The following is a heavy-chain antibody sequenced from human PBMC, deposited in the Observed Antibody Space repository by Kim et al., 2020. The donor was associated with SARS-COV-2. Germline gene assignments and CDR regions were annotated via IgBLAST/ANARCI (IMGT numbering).Heavy chain of an antibody. J-gene: IGHJ4*02. CDR1: GGSISSSNW. Sequence: SETLSLTCAVSGGSISSSNWWSWVRQPPGKGLEWIGEIFHTGYTVYNPSLKSRVTISVDESKNQFSLNLTSVTAADTAVYSCARRTTVTPTTPFDYWGQGTLVTVSS. V-gene: IGHV4-4*02. D-gene: IGHD4-4*01. CDR2: IFHTGYT. CDR3: ARRTTVTPTTPFDY.